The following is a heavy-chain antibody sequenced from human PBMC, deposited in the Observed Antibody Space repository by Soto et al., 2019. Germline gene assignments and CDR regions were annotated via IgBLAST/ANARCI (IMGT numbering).Heavy chain of an antibody. CDR1: GGTFSSYA. Sequence: QVQLVQSGAEVKKPGSSVKVSCKASGGTFSSYAISWVRQAPGQGLEWMGGIIPIFGTANYAQKFQGRVTITADESRSTANMELSSLRTEDTAVYYCARVVPAARTRGDYCGMDVWGQGTTVTVSS. J-gene: IGHJ6*02. CDR3: ARVVPAARTRGDYCGMDV. V-gene: IGHV1-69*01. D-gene: IGHD2-2*01. CDR2: IIPIFGTA.